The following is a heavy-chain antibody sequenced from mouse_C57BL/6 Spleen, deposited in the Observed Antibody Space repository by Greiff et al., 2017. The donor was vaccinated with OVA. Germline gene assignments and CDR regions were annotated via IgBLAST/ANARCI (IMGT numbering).Heavy chain of an antibody. Sequence: VKLQQSGPELVKPGASVKISCKASGYAFTSSWMNWVKQRPGKGLEWIGRIYPGDGDTKYTGKFKGKATLTADKSSSTAYMQLSSLTSEDSAVYFCARSGVYYNYAMDYWGQGTSVTVSS. V-gene: IGHV1-82*01. J-gene: IGHJ4*01. D-gene: IGHD2-1*01. CDR1: GYAFTSSW. CDR3: ARSGVYYNYAMDY. CDR2: IYPGDGDT.